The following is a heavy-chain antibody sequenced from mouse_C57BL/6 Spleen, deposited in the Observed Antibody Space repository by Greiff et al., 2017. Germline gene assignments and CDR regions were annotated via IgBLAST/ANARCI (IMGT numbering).Heavy chain of an antibody. J-gene: IGHJ3*01. CDR3: AIYYDYDGGFAY. Sequence: EVKVEESGGGLVKPGGSLKLSCAASGFTFSDYGMHWVRQAPEKGLEWVAYISSGSGTIYYAATVKGRITISKDKATNTLFLQMTSLRSEDTAMYYCAIYYDYDGGFAYWGQGTLVTVSA. D-gene: IGHD2-4*01. V-gene: IGHV5-17*01. CDR1: GFTFSDYG. CDR2: ISSGSGTI.